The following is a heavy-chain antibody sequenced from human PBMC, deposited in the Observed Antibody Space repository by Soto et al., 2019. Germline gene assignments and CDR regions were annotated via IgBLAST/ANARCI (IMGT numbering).Heavy chain of an antibody. CDR1: CFAFSTNI. CDR2: IISSSSTI. V-gene: IGHV3-48*01. Sequence: GACLRLSCAASCFAFSTNIINCCRQAPGNGNEWVSYIISSSSTIFYTDSGKGRFSVSRDNAKNSLYLQMNSLRAEDTAVYYCARPTYSYDSSGPPAYWRQGPLVIAPQ. J-gene: IGHJ4*02. D-gene: IGHD3-22*01. CDR3: ARPTYSYDSSGPPAY.